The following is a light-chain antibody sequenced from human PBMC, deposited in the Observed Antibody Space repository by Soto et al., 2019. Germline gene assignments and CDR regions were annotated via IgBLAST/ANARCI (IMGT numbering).Light chain of an antibody. CDR1: QTVTSY. J-gene: IGKJ4*01. V-gene: IGKV3-11*01. Sequence: EIVLTQSPVILSLSPGERATLSCRANQTVTSYLAWYQQKPGQAPRLLIYDASNRATGIPARFSGRGSGTDFTLIISSLEPEDFAFYYCQQRSNWPHTFGGGTKVEIK. CDR2: DAS. CDR3: QQRSNWPHT.